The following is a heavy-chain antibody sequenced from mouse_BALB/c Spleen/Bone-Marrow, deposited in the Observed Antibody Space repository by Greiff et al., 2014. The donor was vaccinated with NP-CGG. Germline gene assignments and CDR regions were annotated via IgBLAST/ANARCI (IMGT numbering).Heavy chain of an antibody. D-gene: IGHD3-3*01. V-gene: IGHV1-54*01. CDR2: INPGSGGT. CDR1: GYAFTNYL. Sequence: QVQLKESGAELVRPGTSVKVSRKASGYAFTNYLIEWVKQRPGQGLEWIGMINPGSGGTNYNEKFKGKATLTADKSSSTAYMQLSSLTSDDSAVYFCARRDGSYFDYWGQGTTLTVSS. J-gene: IGHJ2*01. CDR3: ARRDGSYFDY.